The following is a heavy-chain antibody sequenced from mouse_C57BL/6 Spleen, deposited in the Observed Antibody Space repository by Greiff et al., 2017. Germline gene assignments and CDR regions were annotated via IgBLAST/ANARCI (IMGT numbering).Heavy chain of an antibody. Sequence: QVQLQQPGAELVMPGASVKLSCKASGYTFTSYWMHWVKQRPGQGLEWIGEIDPSDSYTNYNQKFKGKSTLTVDKSSSTASMQLSSLTSEDSAVYYCARSSYGYWYFDVWGTGTTVTVSS. D-gene: IGHD2-10*01. CDR3: ARSSYGYWYFDV. J-gene: IGHJ1*03. V-gene: IGHV1-69*01. CDR2: IDPSDSYT. CDR1: GYTFTSYW.